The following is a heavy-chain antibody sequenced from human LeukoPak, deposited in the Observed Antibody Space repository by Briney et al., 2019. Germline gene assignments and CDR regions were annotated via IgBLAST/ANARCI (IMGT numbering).Heavy chain of an antibody. CDR1: GGTFSSYA. Sequence: GASVKVSCKASGGTFSSYAISWGRQAPGQGLEWMGGIIPIFGTVNYAQKFQGRVTITADESTSTAYMELSSLRSEDTAVYYCARDKSPYYYDSSGCRNPISWFDPWGQGTLVTVSS. D-gene: IGHD3-22*01. CDR3: ARDKSPYYYDSSGCRNPISWFDP. V-gene: IGHV1-69*13. CDR2: IIPIFGTV. J-gene: IGHJ5*02.